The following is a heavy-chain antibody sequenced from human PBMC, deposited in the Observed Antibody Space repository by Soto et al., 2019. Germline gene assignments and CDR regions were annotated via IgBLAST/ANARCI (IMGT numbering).Heavy chain of an antibody. V-gene: IGHV3-33*01. CDR2: IWYDGSNK. J-gene: IGHJ6*03. CDR3: ARGGSGRRAYYMDV. D-gene: IGHD3-10*01. CDR1: GFTFSSYG. Sequence: GGSLRLSCAASGFTFSSYGMHWVRQAPGKGLEWVAVIWYDGSNKYYADSVKGRFTISRDNSKNTLYLQMNSLRAEDTAVYYCARGGSGRRAYYMDVWGKGTTVTVSS.